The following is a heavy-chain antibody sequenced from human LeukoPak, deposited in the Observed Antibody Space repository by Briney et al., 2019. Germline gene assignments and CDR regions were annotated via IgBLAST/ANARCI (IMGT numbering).Heavy chain of an antibody. D-gene: IGHD1-14*01. J-gene: IGHJ4*02. Sequence: GGSLRLSCAASGFIFDAHAMNWVRQAPGKPLEWVSLISGDGETTHYADSVKGRFTISRDNSRNSLYLQMKSLRPEDTALYFCAKRSGSPRNFDYWGRGTLVTVSS. V-gene: IGHV3-43*02. CDR1: GFIFDAHA. CDR2: ISGDGETT. CDR3: AKRSGSPRNFDY.